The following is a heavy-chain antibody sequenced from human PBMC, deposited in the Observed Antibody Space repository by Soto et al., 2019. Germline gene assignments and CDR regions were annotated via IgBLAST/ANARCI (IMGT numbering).Heavy chain of an antibody. CDR2: IIPISGTA. D-gene: IGHD2-15*01. CDR1: GGTFSSYA. V-gene: IGHV1-69*01. J-gene: IGHJ6*02. Sequence: QVQLVQSGAEVKKPGSSVKVSCKASGGTFSSYAISWVRQAPGQGLEWMGGIIPISGTANYAQKFQGRVTITADESTSTAYMELSSLRSEDTAVYYCAVRTMTSTYYSQERRYYYGMDVWGQGTTVTDSS. CDR3: AVRTMTSTYYSQERRYYYGMDV.